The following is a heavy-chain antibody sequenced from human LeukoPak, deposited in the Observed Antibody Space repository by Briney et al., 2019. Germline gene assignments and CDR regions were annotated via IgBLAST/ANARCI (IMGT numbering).Heavy chain of an antibody. D-gene: IGHD6-13*01. Sequence: PSETLSLTCTVSGGSISSYYWSWIRQPPGKGLEWIGYIYYSGSTNYNPSLKSRVTISVDTSKNQFSLKLSSVTAADTAVYYCARSETPSSIAAAGFDYWGQGTLVTVSS. J-gene: IGHJ4*02. CDR3: ARSETPSSIAAAGFDY. V-gene: IGHV4-59*08. CDR1: GGSISSYY. CDR2: IYYSGST.